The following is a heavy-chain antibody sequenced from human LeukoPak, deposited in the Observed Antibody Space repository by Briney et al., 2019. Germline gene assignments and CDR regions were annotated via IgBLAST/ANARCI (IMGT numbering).Heavy chain of an antibody. V-gene: IGHV1-46*01. J-gene: IGHJ4*02. Sequence: ASVKVCKASGYTFTSYYMHWVRQAPGQGLEWMGIINPSGGSTSYAQKFQGRVTMTRDTSTSTAYMELSSLRSEDMAVYYCAVAYYYDSSGYTIDYWGQGTLVTVSS. D-gene: IGHD3-22*01. CDR3: AVAYYYDSSGYTIDY. CDR1: GYTFTSYY. CDR2: INPSGGST.